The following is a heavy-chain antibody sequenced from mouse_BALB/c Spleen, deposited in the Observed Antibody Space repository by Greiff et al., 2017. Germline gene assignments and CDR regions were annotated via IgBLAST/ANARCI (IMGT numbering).Heavy chain of an antibody. Sequence: QVQLKESGPELVKPGASVRISCKASGYTFTSYYIHWVKQRPGQGLEWIGWIYPGNVNTKYNEKFKGKATLTADKSSSTAYMQLSSLTSEDSAVYFCARNYYGNAMDYWGQGTSVTVSS. CDR1: GYTFTSYY. V-gene: IGHV1S56*01. J-gene: IGHJ4*01. CDR2: IYPGNVNT. CDR3: ARNYYGNAMDY. D-gene: IGHD2-1*01.